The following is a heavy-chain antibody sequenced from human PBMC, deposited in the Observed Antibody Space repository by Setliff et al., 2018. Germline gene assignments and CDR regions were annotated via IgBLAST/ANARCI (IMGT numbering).Heavy chain of an antibody. Sequence: SETLSLTCAVYGGSFSGYYWSWIRQPPGKGLEWIGEINHSGSTNYNPSLKSRVTISVDTSKNQSSLKLSSVTAADTAVYYCARVSSLSGWYDYWGQGTLVTVSS. CDR2: INHSGST. D-gene: IGHD6-19*01. CDR1: GGSFSGYY. V-gene: IGHV4-34*01. CDR3: ARVSSLSGWYDY. J-gene: IGHJ4*02.